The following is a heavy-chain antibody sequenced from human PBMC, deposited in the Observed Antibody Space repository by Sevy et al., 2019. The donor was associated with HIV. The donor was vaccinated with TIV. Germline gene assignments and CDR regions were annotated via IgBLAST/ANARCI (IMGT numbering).Heavy chain of an antibody. D-gene: IGHD6-19*01. CDR1: GFTFSSYG. J-gene: IGHJ4*02. V-gene: IGHV3-33*01. Sequence: GGSLRLSCAASGFTFSSYGMHWVRQAPGKGLEWVAVIWYDGSNKYYADSVKGRFTISRDNSKNTLYPQMNSLRAEDTAVYYCARGLGSGWTEVGLFDYWGQGTLVTVSS. CDR2: IWYDGSNK. CDR3: ARGLGSGWTEVGLFDY.